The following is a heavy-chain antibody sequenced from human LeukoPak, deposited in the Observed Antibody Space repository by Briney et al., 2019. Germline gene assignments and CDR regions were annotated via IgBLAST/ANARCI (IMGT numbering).Heavy chain of an antibody. CDR1: GFTFSSYW. J-gene: IGHJ6*02. Sequence: GGSLRLSCAASGFTFSSYWMSWVRQAPGKGLEWVANIKQDGSEKYYVDSVKGRFTISRDNAKNSLYLQMNSLRAEDTAVYYCAREKGGSSYGMDVWGQGTTVTVSS. CDR3: AREKGGSSYGMDV. CDR2: IKQDGSEK. D-gene: IGHD2-15*01. V-gene: IGHV3-7*01.